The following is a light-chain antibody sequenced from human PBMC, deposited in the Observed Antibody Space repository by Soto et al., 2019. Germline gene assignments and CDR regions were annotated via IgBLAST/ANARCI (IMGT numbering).Light chain of an antibody. V-gene: IGKV3-20*01. CDR3: QQNGCSRLT. Sequence: EIVLTQSPGTLSLSPGERATLSCRASQSVSSTYLAWYQQTPDQAPLLLIYAAYNSATVIPERFSSRGSATDFTLIISRLQDDVFVVYYCQQNGCSRLTFGQGTRVDI. CDR2: AAY. CDR1: QSVSSTY. J-gene: IGKJ1*01.